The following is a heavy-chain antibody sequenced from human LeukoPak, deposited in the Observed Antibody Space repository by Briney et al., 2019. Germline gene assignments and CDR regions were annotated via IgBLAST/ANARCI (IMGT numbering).Heavy chain of an antibody. J-gene: IGHJ4*02. CDR3: AKDSYYDYVWGIYRYTNQFDY. CDR1: GFTFSGSA. D-gene: IGHD3-16*02. Sequence: GGSLRLSCAASGFTFSGSALHWVRQASGKGLEWVGRIRSTANGYATAYAASVKGRFTIPRDDSKNTAYLQMNSLRAEDTAVYYCAKDSYYDYVWGIYRYTNQFDYWGQGNLVTVSS. V-gene: IGHV3-73*01. CDR2: IRSTANGYAT.